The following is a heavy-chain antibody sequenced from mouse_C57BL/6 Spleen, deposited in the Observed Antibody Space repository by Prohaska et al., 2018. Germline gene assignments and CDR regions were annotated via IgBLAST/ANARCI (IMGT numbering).Heavy chain of an antibody. Sequence: QVQLQQSGAELVRPGASVTLSCKASGYTFTDYEMHWVKQTPVHGLEWIGAIDPETGGTAYNQKFNGKAILTADKSSSTAYIELRSLTSKDSAEYYCTGYGISYQAGFAYWGEGTLVTACA. CDR2: IDPETGGT. CDR1: GYTFTDYE. V-gene: IGHV1-15*01. J-gene: IGHJ3*01. CDR3: TGYGISYQAGFAY. D-gene: IGHD1-1*01.